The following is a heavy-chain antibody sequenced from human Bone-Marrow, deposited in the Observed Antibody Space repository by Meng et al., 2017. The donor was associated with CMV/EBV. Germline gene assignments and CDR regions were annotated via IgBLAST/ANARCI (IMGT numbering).Heavy chain of an antibody. CDR2: INPSGGST. V-gene: IGHV1-46*01. J-gene: IGHJ5*02. CDR3: ARGPHYDFWSGYFGDWFDP. CDR1: GYTFTSYY. Sequence: ASVKVSCKASGYTFTSYYMHWVRQAPGQGLEWMGIINPSGGSTSHAQKFQGRVTMTRDTSTSTVYMELSSLRSEDTAVYYCARGPHYDFWSGYFGDWFDPWGQGTLVTVSS. D-gene: IGHD3-3*01.